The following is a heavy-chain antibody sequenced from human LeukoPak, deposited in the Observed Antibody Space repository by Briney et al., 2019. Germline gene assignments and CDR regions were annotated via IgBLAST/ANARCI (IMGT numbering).Heavy chain of an antibody. J-gene: IGHJ4*02. CDR2: IYNSGST. D-gene: IGHD3-22*01. CDR1: GGSISSNY. Sequence: SETLSLTCTVSGGSISSNYWSWIRQPPGKGLEWIGYIYNSGSTNYNPSLKSRVTMSVDTSKNQFSLKLSSVTAAGTAVDYWARLARESSCYDRVDYWGQGTLVTVSS. V-gene: IGHV4-59*01. CDR3: ARLARESSCYDRVDY.